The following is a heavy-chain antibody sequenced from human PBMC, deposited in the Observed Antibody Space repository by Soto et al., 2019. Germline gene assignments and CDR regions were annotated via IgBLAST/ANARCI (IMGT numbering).Heavy chain of an antibody. J-gene: IGHJ6*03. CDR2: VTNSGGST. V-gene: IGHV3-23*01. Sequence: GGSLRLSCAASGVTFSIYAMSWVRQAPGKGLEWVSIVTNSGGSTYYADSVKGRFTISRDNSKNTLYLQMNSLRAEDTAVYYCAKSHSHTSFWGGLTEYYMDVWGKGTTVTVSS. CDR3: AKSHSHTSFWGGLTEYYMDV. D-gene: IGHD3-16*01. CDR1: GVTFSIYA.